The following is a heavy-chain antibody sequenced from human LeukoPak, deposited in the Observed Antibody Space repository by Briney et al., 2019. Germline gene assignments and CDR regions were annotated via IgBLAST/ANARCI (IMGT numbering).Heavy chain of an antibody. D-gene: IGHD2-2*01. Sequence: PSETLSLTCTVSGGSISSYYWSWIRQPPGKGLEWIGYIYYSGSTNYNPSLKSRVTISVDTSKNQFSLKLSSVTAADTAVYYCARAVPAARYYYYYYMDVWGKGTTVTVSS. CDR1: GGSISSYY. V-gene: IGHV4-59*08. J-gene: IGHJ6*03. CDR2: IYYSGST. CDR3: ARAVPAARYYYYYYMDV.